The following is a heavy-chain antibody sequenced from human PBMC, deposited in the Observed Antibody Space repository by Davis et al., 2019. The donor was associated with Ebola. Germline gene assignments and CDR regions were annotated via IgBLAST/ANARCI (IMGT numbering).Heavy chain of an antibody. CDR2: IGDNGRTT. CDR1: GFTFSSHG. J-gene: IGHJ2*01. CDR3: AKEGAWGNWYLDL. Sequence: GESLKISCAASGFTFSSHGMHWVRQAPGKGLEWVAVIGDNGRTTFYADSAKGRFTLSRDNFKNTLDLQMNSLRPEETAVYYCAKEGAWGNWYLDLWGRGTLVTVSS. D-gene: IGHD3-16*01. V-gene: IGHV3-30*18.